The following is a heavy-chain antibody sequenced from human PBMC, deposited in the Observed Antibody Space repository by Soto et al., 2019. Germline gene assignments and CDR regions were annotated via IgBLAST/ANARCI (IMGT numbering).Heavy chain of an antibody. CDR1: GYTFSRYA. CDR3: ARDRPTDH. J-gene: IGHJ5*02. CDR2: ITGDTHEA. V-gene: IGHV1-18*01. Sequence: QVQLVQSGAEVKKPGASVTVSCKASGYTFSRYAMSWLRQAPGQGLELMGWITGDTHEAIYAQKFQGRVVLTRDRSTSTAYMELRSLTYDDTAVYYCARDRPTDHWGQGTLVTVSS.